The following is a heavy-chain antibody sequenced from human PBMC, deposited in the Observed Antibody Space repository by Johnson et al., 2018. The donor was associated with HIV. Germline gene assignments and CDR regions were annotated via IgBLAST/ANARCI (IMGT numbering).Heavy chain of an antibody. CDR3: ARDRALGWELLGAFEI. Sequence: VQLVESGGGVVRPGGSLRLSCAASGFTFDDYGMSWVRQAPGKGLEWVSGINWNGGDTGYADSLKGRFTISRDNAKNSLYLQMNSLRAEDTALYYCARDRALGWELLGAFEIWGQGTMVTVSS. CDR2: INWNGGDT. D-gene: IGHD1-26*01. CDR1: GFTFDDYG. V-gene: IGHV3-20*04. J-gene: IGHJ3*02.